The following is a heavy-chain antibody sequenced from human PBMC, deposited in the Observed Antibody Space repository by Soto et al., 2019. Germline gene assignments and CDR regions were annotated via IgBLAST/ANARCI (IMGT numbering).Heavy chain of an antibody. CDR3: SRGYDDAFDF. Sequence: GGSLRLSCAASGFTFSSYDMHWVRQATGKGLEWVSAIGTAGDPYYQGFVKGRFTISRENAKYSLYLQINSLRAGDSPLYDCSRGYDDAFDFWGQGTMVTVSS. V-gene: IGHV3-13*05. CDR2: IGTAGDP. D-gene: IGHD5-12*01. CDR1: GFTFSSYD. J-gene: IGHJ3*01.